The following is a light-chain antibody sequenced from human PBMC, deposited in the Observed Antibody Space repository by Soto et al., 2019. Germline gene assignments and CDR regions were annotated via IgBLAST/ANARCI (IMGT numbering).Light chain of an antibody. CDR3: CSYAGSSTVV. CDR1: SSDIGSYNL. V-gene: IGLV2-23*01. Sequence: QSALTQPASVSGSPGQSITISCTGTSSDIGSYNLVSWYLHHPGKAPKLMIYEGSKRPSGIANRFSGSKSGNTASLTISGLQAEDEADYYCCSYAGSSTVVFVGGTKVTVL. J-gene: IGLJ2*01. CDR2: EGS.